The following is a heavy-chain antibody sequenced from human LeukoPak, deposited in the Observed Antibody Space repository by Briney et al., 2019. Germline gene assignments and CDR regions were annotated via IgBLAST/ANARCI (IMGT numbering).Heavy chain of an antibody. V-gene: IGHV4-34*01. CDR3: ARLDSSGYSRPNFDY. J-gene: IGHJ4*02. D-gene: IGHD3-22*01. CDR2: INHSGST. Sequence: SETLSLTCAVNGGSFSGYYWSRIRQPPGKGLEWIGEINHSGSTNYNPSLKSRVTTSVDTSKNQFSLKLSSVTAADTAVYYCARLDSSGYSRPNFDYWGQGTLVTVSS. CDR1: GGSFSGYY.